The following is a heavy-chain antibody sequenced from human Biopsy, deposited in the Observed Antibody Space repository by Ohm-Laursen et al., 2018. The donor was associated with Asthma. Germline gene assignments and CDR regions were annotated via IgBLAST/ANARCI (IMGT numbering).Heavy chain of an antibody. J-gene: IGHJ2*01. D-gene: IGHD2-15*01. CDR1: GGSVSTGSYY. V-gene: IGHV4-61*01. Sequence: SETLSLTCTVSGGSVSTGSYYWSWIRQPPGKGLAWGSYISYSGSTDYNPFLKSRLTISMDTSKNQFPLKLSSVTAADTAVYYCARVPTTLRYFDLWGRGTLVTVSS. CDR3: ARVPTTLRYFDL. CDR2: ISYSGST.